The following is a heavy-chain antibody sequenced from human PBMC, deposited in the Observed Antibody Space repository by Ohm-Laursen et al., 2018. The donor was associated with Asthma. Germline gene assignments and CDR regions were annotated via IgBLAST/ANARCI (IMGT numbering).Heavy chain of an antibody. J-gene: IGHJ1*01. V-gene: IGHV3-66*02. Sequence: SLRLSCTASGYTFSRYSIHWVRQVPGKGLEWVSVIYSGGSTYYADSVKGRFTISRGNSKNTLYLQMNSLRAEDTAVYYCARGLDAEYFQHWGQGTLVTVSS. CDR3: ARGLDAEYFQH. CDR1: GYTFSRYS. CDR2: IYSGGST.